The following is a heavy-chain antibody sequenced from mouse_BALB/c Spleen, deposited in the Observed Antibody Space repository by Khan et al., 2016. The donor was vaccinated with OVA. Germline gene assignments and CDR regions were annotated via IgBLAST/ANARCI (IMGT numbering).Heavy chain of an antibody. CDR3: ARRNYFGYTFAY. D-gene: IGHD1-2*01. CDR2: ISPGSGDT. CDR1: GYTFTDYY. Sequence: VQLQESGAELARPGASVKLSCKASGYTFTDYYINWVKQRTGQGLEWIGEISPGSGDTYYNEKFKGKATLTADKSSSTAYMQLNSLTSEASAVXFCARRNYFGYTFAYWGQGTLVTVSA. J-gene: IGHJ3*01. V-gene: IGHV1-77*01.